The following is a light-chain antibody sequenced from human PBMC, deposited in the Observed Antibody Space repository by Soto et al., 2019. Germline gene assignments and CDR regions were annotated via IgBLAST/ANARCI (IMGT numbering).Light chain of an antibody. CDR1: QSISSW. Sequence: DIQMTQSPSTLSASVGYRFPITCRASQSISSWLSWYQQKPGKAPKLLIYDASSLESGVPSRFSGSGSGTEFTLTISSLQPDDFATYYCQHYNSYSEAFGQGTTVDI. CDR2: DAS. CDR3: QHYNSYSEA. J-gene: IGKJ1*01. V-gene: IGKV1-5*01.